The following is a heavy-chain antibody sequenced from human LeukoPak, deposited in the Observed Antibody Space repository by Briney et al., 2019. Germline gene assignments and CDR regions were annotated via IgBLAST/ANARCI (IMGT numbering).Heavy chain of an antibody. Sequence: SETLSLTCTVSGGSISSSSYYWGWIRQPPGKGLEWIGSIYYSGSTYYNPSLKSRVTISVDTSKNQFSLKLSSVTAADTAVYYCARAVAVVPAAIWDYWGQGTLVTVSS. CDR1: GGSISSSSYY. D-gene: IGHD2-2*02. J-gene: IGHJ4*02. CDR2: IYYSGST. V-gene: IGHV4-39*07. CDR3: ARAVAVVPAAIWDY.